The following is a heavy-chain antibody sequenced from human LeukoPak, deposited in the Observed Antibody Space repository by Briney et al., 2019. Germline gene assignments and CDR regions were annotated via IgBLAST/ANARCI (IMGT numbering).Heavy chain of an antibody. CDR3: AKSGPYCSSTTCNYFDY. D-gene: IGHD2-2*01. CDR1: RFTFSNFA. Sequence: PGGSLRLSCAASRFTFSNFAMSWVRRAPGKGLEWVSAISGSAYSTYYADSVKGRFTISRGNSKNALFLQMNSLSAEDTAVYYCAKSGPYCSSTTCNYFDYWGQGTLVTVSS. V-gene: IGHV3-23*01. CDR2: ISGSAYST. J-gene: IGHJ4*02.